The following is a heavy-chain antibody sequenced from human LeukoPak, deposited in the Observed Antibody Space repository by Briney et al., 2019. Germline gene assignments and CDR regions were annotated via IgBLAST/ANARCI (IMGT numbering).Heavy chain of an antibody. J-gene: IGHJ4*02. Sequence: GGSLRLSCAASGFTFISYWMHWVRQAPGKGLVWVSRINGYGSSTDFADSVRGRFTISRDNAKNTLYLQMNSLRAEDTAVYYCARDAPGNTALDYWGQGTLVTVSS. CDR3: ARDAPGNTALDY. V-gene: IGHV3-74*01. CDR2: INGYGSST. CDR1: GFTFISYW. D-gene: IGHD5-18*01.